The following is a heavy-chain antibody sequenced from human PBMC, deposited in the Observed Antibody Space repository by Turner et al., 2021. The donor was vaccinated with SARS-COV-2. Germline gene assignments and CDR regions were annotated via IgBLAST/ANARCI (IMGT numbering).Heavy chain of an antibody. Sequence: VQLVEYGGGAVQPGRSMRPSCAAPGFTFSRYGMHWDRQAPGKVLEWVAVIWYDGSNKYYADSVKGRFTISRYNSKITLYLQMNSLRAEDTAVYFCAKAGFGYSSGWGYFVYWGQGTLVTVSS. CDR2: IWYDGSNK. D-gene: IGHD6-19*01. CDR3: AKAGFGYSSGWGYFVY. V-gene: IGHV3-33*06. J-gene: IGHJ4*02. CDR1: GFTFSRYG.